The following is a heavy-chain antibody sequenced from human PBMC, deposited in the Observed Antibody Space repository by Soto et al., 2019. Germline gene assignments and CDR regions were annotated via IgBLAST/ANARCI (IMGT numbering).Heavy chain of an antibody. D-gene: IGHD4-17*01. Sequence: GESLKISCEGSGWSFSKDTVGWVRQIPGKGLEWMGIIHPGDSDTRYSPSFQGQVTISADKSISTAYLQWSSLKASDTAMYYCTLSYGDSYYYNGMDVWGQGTTVTVSS. CDR1: GWSFSKDT. CDR2: IHPGDSDT. CDR3: TLSYGDSYYYNGMDV. V-gene: IGHV5-51*01. J-gene: IGHJ6*02.